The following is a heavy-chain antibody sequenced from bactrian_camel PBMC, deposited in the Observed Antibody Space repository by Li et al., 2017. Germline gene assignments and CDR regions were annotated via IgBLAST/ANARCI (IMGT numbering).Heavy chain of an antibody. D-gene: IGHD5*01. J-gene: IGHJ4*01. CDR1: GFAFSNTD. V-gene: IGHV3S31*01. Sequence: VQLVESGGGLVQPGGSLRLSCAASGFAFSNTDMSWVRQVPGKGLRWVSDISADGGRIYYGNSFGGRFIISRDNAKNLLYLQMNNLQPQDSGVYYCATGHREPGWVPRSVGTQVTVS. CDR2: ISADGGRI.